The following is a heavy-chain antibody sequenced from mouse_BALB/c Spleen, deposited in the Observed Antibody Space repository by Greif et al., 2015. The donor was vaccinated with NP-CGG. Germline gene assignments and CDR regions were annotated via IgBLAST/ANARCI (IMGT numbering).Heavy chain of an antibody. D-gene: IGHD2-14*01. Sequence: VQLQQSGAELVKPGASVKLSCTASGFNIKDTYMHWVKQRPEQGLEWIGRIDPANGNTKYDPKFQGKATITADTSSNTAYLQLSGLTSEDTVVYYCARNYRYDHAMDYWGQGTSVTVSS. CDR2: IDPANGNT. CDR3: ARNYRYDHAMDY. CDR1: GFNIKDTY. J-gene: IGHJ4*01. V-gene: IGHV14-3*02.